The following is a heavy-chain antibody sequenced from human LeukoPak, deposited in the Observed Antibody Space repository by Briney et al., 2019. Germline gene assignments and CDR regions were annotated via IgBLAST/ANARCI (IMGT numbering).Heavy chain of an antibody. V-gene: IGHV4-34*01. CDR1: GESFSGYF. J-gene: IGHJ4*02. CDR3: ARRPAGTLDY. CDR2: INNSGTT. D-gene: IGHD6-19*01. Sequence: SETLSLTRAVYGESFSGYFWNWIRQAPGKGLEWIGEINNSGTTNYNPSLKSRVTISVDTSKNQFSLKVNSVTAADTAVYYCARRPAGTLDYWGQGTLVTVSS.